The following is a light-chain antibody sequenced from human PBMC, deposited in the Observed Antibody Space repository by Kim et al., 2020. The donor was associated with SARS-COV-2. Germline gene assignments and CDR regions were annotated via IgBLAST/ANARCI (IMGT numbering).Light chain of an antibody. J-gene: IGLJ3*02. CDR3: QVWDRSTNRV. CDR2: YDT. CDR1: NIGSKS. V-gene: IGLV3-21*04. Sequence: VAPGKTGKITCGGDNIGSKSVHWYQQKPGQAPVVVIFYDTGRPSGVPERFSGSNSGDTATLTISWVEAGDEADYYCQVWDRSTNRVFGGGTQLTVL.